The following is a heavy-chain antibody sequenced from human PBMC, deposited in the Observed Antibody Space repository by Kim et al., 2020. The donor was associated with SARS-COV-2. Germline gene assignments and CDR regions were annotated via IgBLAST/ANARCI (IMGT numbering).Heavy chain of an antibody. CDR3: AREDYDFLSGYPPRFDY. CDR2: ISAYNGNT. V-gene: IGHV1-18*01. CDR1: GYTFTSYG. D-gene: IGHD3-3*01. Sequence: ASVKVSCKASGYTFTSYGISWVRQAPGQGLEWMGWISAYNGNTNYAQKLQGRVTMTTDTSTSTAYMELRSLRSDDTAVYYCAREDYDFLSGYPPRFDYWGQGTLVTVSS. J-gene: IGHJ4*02.